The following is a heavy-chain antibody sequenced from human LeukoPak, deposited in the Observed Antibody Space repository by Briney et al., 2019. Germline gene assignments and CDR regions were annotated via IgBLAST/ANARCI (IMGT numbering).Heavy chain of an antibody. Sequence: SQTLPLTCAISGDSVSTNTAAWTWISQSPSRGLEWLGRTFYRSKRYHDYGISVKGRVTINPDISKNQFSLQLNSVTPDDTAVYYCARDKSAPGLSDYFGMDVWGQGTTVTVSS. CDR3: ARDKSAPGLSDYFGMDV. V-gene: IGHV6-1*01. CDR2: TFYRSKRYH. CDR1: GDSVSTNTAA. J-gene: IGHJ6*02. D-gene: IGHD2-8*02.